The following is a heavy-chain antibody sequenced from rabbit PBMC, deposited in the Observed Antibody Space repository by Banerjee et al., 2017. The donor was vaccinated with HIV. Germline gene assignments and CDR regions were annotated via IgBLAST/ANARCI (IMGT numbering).Heavy chain of an antibody. CDR1: GFSFSGSYW. J-gene: IGHJ4*01. Sequence: QVQLEESGGDLVKPEGYLTLTCTASGFSFSGSYWICWVRQAPGKGLEWIACSDAGSSVATCYASWAKGRFTISKTTSTTGTLQKTSLTAADSATYCCARGYYDDYGNWRLWGPDTQVTVS. CDR2: SDAGSSVAT. D-gene: IGHD2-1*01. CDR3: ARGYYDDYGNWRL. V-gene: IGHV1S45*01.